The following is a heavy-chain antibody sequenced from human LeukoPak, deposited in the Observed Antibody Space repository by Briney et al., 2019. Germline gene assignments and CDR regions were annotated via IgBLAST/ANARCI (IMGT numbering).Heavy chain of an antibody. CDR1: GGSISSSNW. CDR3: SGVPITMVRGGYYYYGMDA. J-gene: IGHJ6*02. CDR2: IYHSGST. D-gene: IGHD3-10*01. Sequence: SGTLSLTCAVSGGSISSSNWWSWVRQPPGKGLEWIEEIYHSGSTNYNPSLKSRVTISVDKSKNQFSLKLSSVTAADTAVYYCSGVPITMVRGGYYYYGMDAWGQGTTVTVSS. V-gene: IGHV4-4*02.